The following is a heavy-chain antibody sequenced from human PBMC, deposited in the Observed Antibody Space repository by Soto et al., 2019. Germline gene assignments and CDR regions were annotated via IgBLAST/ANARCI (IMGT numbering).Heavy chain of an antibody. CDR1: GFTFSSYG. Sequence: QVQLVESGGGVVQPGRSLRLSCAASGFTFSSYGMHWVRQAPVKGLEWVAVIWYDGSNKYYADSVKGRFTISRDNSKNTLYLQMNSRRAEDTAVYYCARDLGLIAVAGTFDYWGQGTLVTVSS. CDR2: IWYDGSNK. J-gene: IGHJ4*02. V-gene: IGHV3-33*01. D-gene: IGHD6-19*01. CDR3: ARDLGLIAVAGTFDY.